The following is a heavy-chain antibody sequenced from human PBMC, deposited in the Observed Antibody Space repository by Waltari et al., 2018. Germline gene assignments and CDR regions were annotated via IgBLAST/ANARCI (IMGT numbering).Heavy chain of an antibody. CDR3: AKTTLPGVAGELDY. CDR2: IYSGGSST. CDR1: GFTFSSYA. V-gene: IGHV3-23*03. D-gene: IGHD6-19*01. J-gene: IGHJ4*02. Sequence: EVQLLESGGGLVQPGGSLRLSCAASGFTFSSYAMSWVRPAPGKGLEWVSVIYSGGSSTYYADSVKGRFTISRDNSKNTLYLQMNSLRAEDTAVYYCAKTTLPGVAGELDYWGQGTLVTVSS.